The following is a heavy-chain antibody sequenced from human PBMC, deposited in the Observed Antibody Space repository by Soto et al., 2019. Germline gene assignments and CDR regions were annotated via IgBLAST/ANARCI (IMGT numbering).Heavy chain of an antibody. V-gene: IGHV4-4*02. J-gene: IGHJ5*02. D-gene: IGHD6-13*01. CDR3: AREVNSSPARGPNWFDP. Sequence: QVQLPESGPGLVQPSGTLSLTCAVSGDSINNSHWWSWVRQTPGKGLEWIGETYHSGTNNYNPSLKTRVTISIDTSKNQFSLKMNSVAAADTAVYYCAREVNSSPARGPNWFDPWGQGTLVTVSS. CDR2: TYHSGTN. CDR1: GDSINNSHW.